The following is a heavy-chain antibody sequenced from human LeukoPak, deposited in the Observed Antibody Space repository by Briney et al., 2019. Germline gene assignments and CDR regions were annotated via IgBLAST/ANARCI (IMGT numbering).Heavy chain of an antibody. CDR3: ARDPVGDDLPEMGISDY. J-gene: IGHJ4*02. Sequence: PGGSLRLSCAASGFIFKKYWMNWVRQVPGKGLECLANIKEDGSETYYADSVKGRFTISRDNSENTLFLQMNSLRAEDTAVYYCARDPVGDDLPEMGISDYWGQGTLVTVSS. V-gene: IGHV3-7*01. CDR2: IKEDGSET. CDR1: GFIFKKYW. D-gene: IGHD1-14*01.